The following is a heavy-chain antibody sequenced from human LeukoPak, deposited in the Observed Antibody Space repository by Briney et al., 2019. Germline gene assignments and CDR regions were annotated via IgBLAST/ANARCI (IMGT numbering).Heavy chain of an antibody. CDR2: ISAYNGNT. V-gene: IGHV1-18*01. CDR3: AGDYGSGFVGFDY. CDR1: GYTFTSYG. J-gene: IGHJ4*02. Sequence: ASLKVSCKASGYTFTSYGISLVRHAPGQGLEWMGWISAYNGNTNYAQKLQGRVTMTTDPSTSTACKELRSLRSDDTAVYYCAGDYGSGFVGFDYWGQGTLVTVSS. D-gene: IGHD3-10*01.